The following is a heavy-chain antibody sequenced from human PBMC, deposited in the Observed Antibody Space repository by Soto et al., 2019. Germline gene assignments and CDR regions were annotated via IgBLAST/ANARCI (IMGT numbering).Heavy chain of an antibody. D-gene: IGHD2-15*01. CDR1: GFTFRDYD. CDR3: ARGTSTLPE. J-gene: IGHJ1*01. Sequence: EVQLLESGGGLVQPGGSLRLSCAASGFTFRDYDMTWVRQGPGKGLEWVSSISKSGSSTFYADSVKGRFTISRDNSKNTLFLQMNSLRAEDPAVYYCARGTSTLPEWGQGALVVVSS. V-gene: IGHV3-23*01. CDR2: ISKSGSST.